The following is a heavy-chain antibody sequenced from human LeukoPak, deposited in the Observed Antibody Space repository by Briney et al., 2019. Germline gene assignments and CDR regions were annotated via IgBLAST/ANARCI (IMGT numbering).Heavy chain of an antibody. V-gene: IGHV3-49*04. Sequence: PGGSLRLSCTASGSTFGDYAMSWVRQAPGKGLEWVGFIRSKAYGGTTEYAASVKGRFTISRDDSKSIAYLQMNSLKTEDTAVYYCTRGGVARNTYYFDYWGQGTLVTVSS. D-gene: IGHD3-3*01. J-gene: IGHJ4*02. CDR2: IRSKAYGGTT. CDR3: TRGGVARNTYYFDY. CDR1: GSTFGDYA.